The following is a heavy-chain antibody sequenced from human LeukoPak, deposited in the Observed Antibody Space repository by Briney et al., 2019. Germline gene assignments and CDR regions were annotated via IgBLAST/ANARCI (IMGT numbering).Heavy chain of an antibody. CDR2: ISSGGGNT. Sequence: PGGSLRLSCAASGFTFSSYGMSWVRQAPGTALEWVSGISSGGGNTYYADSVKGRFTVSRDNSKNTLYLQMNSLRAEDTAVYYCARDSSGYPGYWGQGTLVTVSS. CDR3: ARDSSGYPGY. CDR1: GFTFSSYG. D-gene: IGHD3-22*01. V-gene: IGHV3-23*01. J-gene: IGHJ4*02.